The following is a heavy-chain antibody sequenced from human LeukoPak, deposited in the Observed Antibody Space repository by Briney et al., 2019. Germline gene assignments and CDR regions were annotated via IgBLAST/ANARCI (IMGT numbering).Heavy chain of an antibody. V-gene: IGHV3-23*01. CDR2: ISGSGGST. CDR3: AKDSLSTPGYSASNY. J-gene: IGHJ4*02. D-gene: IGHD5-12*01. Sequence: GGSLRLSCAASRFTFSSYAMHWVRQAPGKGLEWVSAISGSGGSTYYADSVKGRFTISRDNSKNTLYLQMNSLRAEDTAVYYCAKDSLSTPGYSASNYWGQGTLVTVSS. CDR1: RFTFSSYA.